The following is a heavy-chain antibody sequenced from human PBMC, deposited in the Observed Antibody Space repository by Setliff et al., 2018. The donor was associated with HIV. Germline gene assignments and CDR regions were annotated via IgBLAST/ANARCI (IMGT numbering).Heavy chain of an antibody. CDR2: ISGSGSAM. CDR1: GFNFRGYN. Sequence: GGSLRLSCAVSGFNFRGYNMNWVRQAPGKGLEWVSYISGSGSAMYYADSVEGRFTISRDNAKNSLYLQMNSLRAEDTAVYHCARGHYFKDVWGQGTTVTVSS. J-gene: IGHJ6*02. CDR3: ARGHYFKDV. V-gene: IGHV3-48*03. D-gene: IGHD3-22*01.